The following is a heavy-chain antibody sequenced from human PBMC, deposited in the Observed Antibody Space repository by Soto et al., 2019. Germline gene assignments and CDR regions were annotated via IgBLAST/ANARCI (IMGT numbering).Heavy chain of an antibody. D-gene: IGHD3-22*01. J-gene: IGHJ4*02. CDR1: GGSISSGDYY. Sequence: SETLSLTCTVSGGSISSGDYYWSWIRQPPGKGLEWIGYIYYSGSTYYNPSLKSRVTISVDTSKNQFSLKLSSVTAADAAVYYCARDPYYYDSSGFNFDYWGQGTLVTVSS. V-gene: IGHV4-30-4*01. CDR3: ARDPYYYDSSGFNFDY. CDR2: IYYSGST.